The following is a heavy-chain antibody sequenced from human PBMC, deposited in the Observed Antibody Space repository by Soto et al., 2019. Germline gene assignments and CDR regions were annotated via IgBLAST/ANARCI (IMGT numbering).Heavy chain of an antibody. Sequence: EVQLVESGGGLVQPGGSLRLSCAASGFTFSSYWMHWVRHAPGKGLVWVSRINSDGSSTSYADSVKGRFTISRDNAKNTLYLQMNSLRAEDTAVYSCALTLRMATIDYWGQGTLVTVSS. J-gene: IGHJ4*02. CDR1: GFTFSSYW. V-gene: IGHV3-74*01. D-gene: IGHD5-12*01. CDR3: ALTLRMATIDY. CDR2: INSDGSST.